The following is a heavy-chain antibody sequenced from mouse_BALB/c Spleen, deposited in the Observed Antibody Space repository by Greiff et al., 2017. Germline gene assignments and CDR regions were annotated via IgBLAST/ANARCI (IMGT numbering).Heavy chain of an antibody. V-gene: IGHV2-6-7*01. J-gene: IGHJ3*01. D-gene: IGHD2-4*01. CDR2: IWGDGST. CDR3: ARGYDYDGGFAY. CDR1: GFTFSSFG. Sequence: AKLVESGGGLVQPGGSRKLSCAASGFTFSSFGMHWVRQAPGKGLEWLGMIWGDGSTDYNSALKSRLSISKDNSKSQVFLKMNSLQTDDTARYYCARGYDYDGGFAYWGQGTLVTVSA.